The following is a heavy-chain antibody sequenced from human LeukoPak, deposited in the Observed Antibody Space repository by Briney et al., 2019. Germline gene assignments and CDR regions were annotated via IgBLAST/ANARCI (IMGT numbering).Heavy chain of an antibody. CDR1: GGSISNYF. J-gene: IGHJ4*02. CDR2: IYYSGGT. CDR3: ARHSWGGYYFDY. D-gene: IGHD3-16*01. Sequence: SETLSLTCTVSGGSISNYFWSWIRQPPGKGLEWICYIYYSGGTDYNPSLKSRVTISVDTSKNQFSLKLNSVTAADTPVYYCARHSWGGYYFDYWGQGSLVTVSS. V-gene: IGHV4-59*08.